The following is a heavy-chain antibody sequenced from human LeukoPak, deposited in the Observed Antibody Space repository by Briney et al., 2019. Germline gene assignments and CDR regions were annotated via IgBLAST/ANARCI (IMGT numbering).Heavy chain of an antibody. CDR2: IKSKVDGATI. D-gene: IGHD5-24*01. J-gene: IGHJ4*02. CDR1: GFTFTNAW. Sequence: GGSLRLSCGASGFTFTNAWMAWVRQAPGKGLEWVGRIKSKVDGATIDYATPVKGRFTISRDDSRNTLFLQLNSLKIDDTAVYYCVTGWLQQWSPVVYWGPGALVTVSS. CDR3: VTGWLQQWSPVVY. V-gene: IGHV3-15*05.